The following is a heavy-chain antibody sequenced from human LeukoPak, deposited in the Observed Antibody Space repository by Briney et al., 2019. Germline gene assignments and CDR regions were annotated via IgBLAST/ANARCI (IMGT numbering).Heavy chain of an antibody. V-gene: IGHV1-2*06. CDR1: GYTFSGYF. CDR3: ARDLSSTPNWELDY. D-gene: IGHD1-26*01. Sequence: ASVKVSCKASGYTFSGYFIHWVRQAAGQRLEWMGRINADSGGPEYPPNFHGRVTMTRDTSTSTASMELSRLTSDDTAVYYCARDLSSTPNWELDYWGQGSLVTVSS. J-gene: IGHJ4*02. CDR2: INADSGGP.